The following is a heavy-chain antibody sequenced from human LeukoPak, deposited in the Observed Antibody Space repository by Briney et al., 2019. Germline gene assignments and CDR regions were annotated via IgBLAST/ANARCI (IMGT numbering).Heavy chain of an antibody. CDR3: ARAPGSGRVFDAFDI. CDR2: INEDAREK. CDR1: GFTFSNFW. Sequence: PGGSLRLSCAASGFTFSNFWMSWVRQAPGKGLEWVANINEDAREKYSVDSVKGRFIISRDNSKNTLYLQMNSLRAEDTAVYYCARAPGSGRVFDAFDIWGQGTMVTVSS. D-gene: IGHD1-26*01. V-gene: IGHV3-7*01. J-gene: IGHJ3*02.